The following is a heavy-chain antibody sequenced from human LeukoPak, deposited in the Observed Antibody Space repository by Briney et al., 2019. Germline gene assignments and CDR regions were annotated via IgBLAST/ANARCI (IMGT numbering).Heavy chain of an antibody. V-gene: IGHV4-59*01. CDR3: ARAWGGGYVWFDP. J-gene: IGHJ5*02. CDR1: GGSISSYY. Sequence: PSETLSLTCTVSGGSISSYYWSWIRQPPGKGLEWIGYIYYSGSTNYNPSLKSRVTISVDTSKNQFSLKLSSVTAADTAVYYCARAWGGGYVWFDPWGQGTLDTVSS. CDR2: IYYSGST. D-gene: IGHD5-12*01.